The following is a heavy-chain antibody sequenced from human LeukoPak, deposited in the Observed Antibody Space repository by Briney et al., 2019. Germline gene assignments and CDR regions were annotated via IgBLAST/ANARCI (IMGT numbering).Heavy chain of an antibody. CDR2: IIPIFGTA. V-gene: IGHV1-69*01. CDR3: ARDTPPYGDYAGDAFDI. D-gene: IGHD4-17*01. J-gene: IGHJ3*02. CDR1: GGTFSSYA. Sequence: GSSVKVSCKASGGTFSSYAIGWVRQAPGQGLEWMGGIIPIFGTANYAQKFQGRVTITADESTSTAYMELSSLRSEDTAVYYCARDTPPYGDYAGDAFDIWGQGTMVTVSS.